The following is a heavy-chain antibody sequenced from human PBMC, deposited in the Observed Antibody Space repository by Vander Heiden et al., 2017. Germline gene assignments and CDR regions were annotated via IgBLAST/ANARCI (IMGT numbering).Heavy chain of an antibody. CDR2: ISGSGSNT. CDR1: GLTFSSTA. D-gene: IGHD1-20*01. Sequence: VQPLESGGGVVQPGGSLRLSCAASGLTFSSTAMHWVRQAPGKGLEWVSVISGSGSNTYYADSVKGRFTISRDNSKNTLYLQMSSLRAEDTAVYYCAKDFGDNGFYYGLDVWGQGTTVTVSS. CDR3: AKDFGDNGFYYGLDV. V-gene: IGHV3-23*01. J-gene: IGHJ6*02.